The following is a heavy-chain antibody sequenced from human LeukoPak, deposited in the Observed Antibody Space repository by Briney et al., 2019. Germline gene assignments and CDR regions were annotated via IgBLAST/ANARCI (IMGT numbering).Heavy chain of an antibody. D-gene: IGHD1-26*01. CDR2: VYTSGGT. CDR1: AASISSFY. V-gene: IGHV4-4*07. Sequence: SETLSLTCTVSAASISSFYWSWLRQPAGKGLEWIGRVYTSGGTNYNPSLMSRVTMSIDTSKNQFSLKLYSVTAADTAVYYCVTDRSGSYDYWGQGILVTVSS. CDR3: VTDRSGSYDY. J-gene: IGHJ4*02.